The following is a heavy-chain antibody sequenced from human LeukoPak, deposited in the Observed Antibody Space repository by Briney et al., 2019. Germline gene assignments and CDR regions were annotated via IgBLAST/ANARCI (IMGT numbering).Heavy chain of an antibody. Sequence: SETLSLTCTVSGGSISSYYWSWIRQPAGKGLEWIGRIYTSGSTNYNPSLKSRVTMSVDTSKNQFSLTLSSVTAADTAVYYCARDFPPGIAVAGAFDIWGQGTMVTVSS. CDR3: ARDFPPGIAVAGAFDI. J-gene: IGHJ3*02. CDR1: GGSISSYY. V-gene: IGHV4-4*07. D-gene: IGHD6-19*01. CDR2: IYTSGST.